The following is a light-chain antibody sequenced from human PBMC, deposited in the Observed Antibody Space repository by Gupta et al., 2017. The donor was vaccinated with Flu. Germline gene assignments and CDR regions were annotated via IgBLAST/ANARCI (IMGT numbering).Light chain of an antibody. CDR2: LGS. CDR3: MQTLQGPLT. J-gene: IGKJ4*01. Sequence: DIVMTQSPLSLPVTPGEPASISCRSSQSLLHSNGYNCLDWYLQKPGQSPQLLIYLGSNRASGVPDRFSASGSGTDFTLKISSVEAEDVGVYYCMQTLQGPLTFSGGTRVEIK. V-gene: IGKV2-28*01. CDR1: QSLLHSNGYNC.